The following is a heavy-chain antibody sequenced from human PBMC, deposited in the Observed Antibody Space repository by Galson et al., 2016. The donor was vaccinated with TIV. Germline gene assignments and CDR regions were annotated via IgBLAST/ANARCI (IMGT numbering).Heavy chain of an antibody. V-gene: IGHV1-8*02. CDR1: GYTSNTYD. J-gene: IGHJ4*02. D-gene: IGHD4-17*01. Sequence: SVKVSCKASGYTSNTYDINWVRQATGQGLEGMGWMNANSGNRGYAPKFQGRLTLTRDTSRGTAYMELSSLRSEDTAVYYCASAGPSDSGDYGKFWGQGTLVTVSS. CDR3: ASAGPSDSGDYGKF. CDR2: MNANSGNR.